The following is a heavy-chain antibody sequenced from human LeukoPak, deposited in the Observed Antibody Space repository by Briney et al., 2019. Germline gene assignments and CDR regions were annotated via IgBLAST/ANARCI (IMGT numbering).Heavy chain of an antibody. CDR2: IYYSGGT. CDR3: ARGGGQRRSWLDL. V-gene: IGHV4-31*03. D-gene: IGHD5-24*01. J-gene: IGHJ5*02. CDR1: GGSISSGGYY. Sequence: PSETQSLTCTVSGGSISSGGYYWSWIRQHPGKGLEWIGYIYYSGGTYYNPSLKSRVTISVDTSKNQFSLQLTSMTAADTAVYFCARGGGQRRSWLDLWGQGTLVSVTS.